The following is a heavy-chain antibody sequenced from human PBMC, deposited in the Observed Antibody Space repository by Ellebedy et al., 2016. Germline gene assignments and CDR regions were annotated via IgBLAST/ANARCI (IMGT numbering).Heavy chain of an antibody. CDR2: IYHIGTT. CDR1: GFTFDDYA. CDR3: ARSGDGGGIQYFQH. V-gene: IGHV4-30-2*01. Sequence: LRLSCAASGFTFDDYAMHWVRQPPGKGLEWIGYIYHIGTTYYSPSLKSRVTISVDRSKNQFSLKLNSVTAADTAVYYCARSGDGGGIQYFQHWGQGTMVTVSS. D-gene: IGHD2-21*01. J-gene: IGHJ1*01.